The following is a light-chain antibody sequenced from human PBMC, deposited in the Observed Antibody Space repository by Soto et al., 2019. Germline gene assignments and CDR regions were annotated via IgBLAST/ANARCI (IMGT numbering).Light chain of an antibody. CDR1: PSVTNF. CDR2: GAF. V-gene: IGKV3-11*01. CDR3: QQRNVWPPVT. J-gene: IGKJ5*01. Sequence: EVVLTQSPDTLSLSPGERATLSCRASPSVTNFLAWYQQKPGQAPRLLIYGAFNRATGIPARFSGSGSGTDFTLTISSLEPEDSAVYYCQQRNVWPPVTFGQGTRLEI.